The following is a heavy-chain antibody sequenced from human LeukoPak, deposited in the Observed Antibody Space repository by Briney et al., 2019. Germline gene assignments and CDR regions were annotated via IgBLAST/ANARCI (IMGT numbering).Heavy chain of an antibody. CDR2: IYPGDSDT. CDR3: ARRGGYCSGGSCYFDY. Sequence: GESLKVSCKGSGYSFTSYWIGWVRQMPGKGLEWIGIIYPGDSDTRYSPSFQGQVTISADKSISTAYLQWSSLKASDTAMYYCARRGGYCSGGSCYFDYWGQGTLVTVSS. CDR1: GYSFTSYW. V-gene: IGHV5-51*01. J-gene: IGHJ4*02. D-gene: IGHD2-15*01.